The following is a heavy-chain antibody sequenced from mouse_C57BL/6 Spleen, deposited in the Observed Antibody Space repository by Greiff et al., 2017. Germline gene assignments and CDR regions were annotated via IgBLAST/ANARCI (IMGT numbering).Heavy chain of an antibody. V-gene: IGHV1-77*01. CDR1: GYTFTDYY. Sequence: VQLQQSGAELVKPGASVKISCKASGYTFTDYYINWVKQRPGQGLEWIGKLGPGSGSTYYNEKFKGKATLTADKSSSTAYMQLSSLTSEDSAVYFCARSGSSYAMDYWGQGTSVTVSS. D-gene: IGHD1-1*01. CDR2: LGPGSGST. J-gene: IGHJ4*01. CDR3: ARSGSSYAMDY.